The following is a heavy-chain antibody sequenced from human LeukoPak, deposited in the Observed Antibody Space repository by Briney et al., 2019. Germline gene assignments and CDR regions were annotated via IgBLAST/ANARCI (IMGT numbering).Heavy chain of an antibody. CDR3: ARAYYYGRSGYHY. CDR1: GGSISSSTYY. J-gene: IGHJ4*02. V-gene: IGHV4-39*01. CDR2: IYYSGST. Sequence: SETLSLTCTVSGGSISSSTYYWGWIRQPPGTGLEWIGSIYYSGSTYYNPSLKSRVTIYVDTSKNQFSLKMSSVTAADTAVYYCARAYYYGRSGYHYWGQGTLVTVSS. D-gene: IGHD3-22*01.